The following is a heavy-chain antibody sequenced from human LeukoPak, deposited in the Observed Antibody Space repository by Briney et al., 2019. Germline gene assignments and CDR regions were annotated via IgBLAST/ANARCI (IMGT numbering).Heavy chain of an antibody. CDR2: ISGSGGST. Sequence: GGSLLLSCAASGFTFSSYGMSWVRQAPGKGLEWVSAISGSGGSTYYGGSVKGRFTISRDNSKNTLYLQMNSLRAEDTAVYYCARRRGVTFGDFDYWGQGTLVTVSS. V-gene: IGHV3-23*01. J-gene: IGHJ4*02. CDR3: ARRRGVTFGDFDY. D-gene: IGHD3-10*01. CDR1: GFTFSSYG.